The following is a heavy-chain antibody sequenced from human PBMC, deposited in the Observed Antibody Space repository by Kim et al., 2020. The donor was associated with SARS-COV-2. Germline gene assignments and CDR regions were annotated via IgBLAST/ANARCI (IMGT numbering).Heavy chain of an antibody. D-gene: IGHD3-10*01. V-gene: IGHV3-21*01. CDR2: ISSSSSYI. Sequence: GGSLRLSCAASGFTFSSYSMNWVRQAPGKGLEWVSSISSSSSYIYYADSVKGRFTISRDNAKNSLYLQMNSLRAEDTAVYYCAREKSSGSGSYWLFDAFDIWGQGTMVTVSS. CDR1: GFTFSSYS. J-gene: IGHJ3*02. CDR3: AREKSSGSGSYWLFDAFDI.